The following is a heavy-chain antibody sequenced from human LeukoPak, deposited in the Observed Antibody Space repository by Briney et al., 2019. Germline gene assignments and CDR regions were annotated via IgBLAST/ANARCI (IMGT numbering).Heavy chain of an antibody. D-gene: IGHD3-22*01. CDR2: IIPIFGTA. CDR3: ARGDYDSSGYYYYFDY. Sequence: SVKVSCKASGYTFTSYGISWVRQAPGQGLEWMGGIIPIFGTANYAQKFQGRVTITTDESTSTAYMELSSLRSENTAVYYCARGDYDSSGYYYYFDYWGQGTLVTVSS. V-gene: IGHV1-69*05. J-gene: IGHJ4*02. CDR1: GYTFTSYG.